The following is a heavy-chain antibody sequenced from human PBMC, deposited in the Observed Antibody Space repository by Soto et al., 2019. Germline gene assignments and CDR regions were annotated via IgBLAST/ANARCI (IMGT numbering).Heavy chain of an antibody. CDR3: ARHFSRDGNNFFDY. J-gene: IGHJ4*02. D-gene: IGHD2-2*01. CDR2: IYYSGTT. CDR1: GGSISSNSYH. Sequence: PSETLSLTCTVSGGSISSNSYHWGWIRQPPGKGLEWIGSIYYSGTTYYNPSLKSRVTMSVDTSKNHFSLKLNSVTAADTAVYYCARHFSRDGNNFFDYWGQGALVTVSS. V-gene: IGHV4-39*01.